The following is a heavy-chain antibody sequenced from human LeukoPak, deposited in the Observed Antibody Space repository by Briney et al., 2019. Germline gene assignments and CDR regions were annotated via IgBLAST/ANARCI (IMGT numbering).Heavy chain of an antibody. D-gene: IGHD3-10*01. J-gene: IGHJ4*02. Sequence: SETLSLTCTVSGGSISSSSYYWGWIRQPPGKGLEWIGSIYYSGSTYYNPSLKSRVTISVDTSKNQFSLKLSSVTAADTAVYYCARDGGAWFGEPYYFDYWGQGTLVTVSS. CDR3: ARDGGAWFGEPYYFDY. CDR1: GGSISSSSYY. CDR2: IYYSGST. V-gene: IGHV4-39*07.